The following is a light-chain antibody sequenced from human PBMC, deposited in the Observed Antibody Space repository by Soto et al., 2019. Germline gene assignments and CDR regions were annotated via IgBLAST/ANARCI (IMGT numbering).Light chain of an antibody. CDR2: GAS. CDR1: QSLSGKY. V-gene: IGKV3-20*01. CDR3: QQYGHSPIT. Sequence: EIVLTQSPGTLSLSPGERVTLSCRASQSLSGKYLAWYQQKPGQAPRFLIYGASNRATGIPDRFSGGGSGTDFALTINRLEPEDFAVYYCQQYGHSPITFGQGTRLDMK. J-gene: IGKJ5*01.